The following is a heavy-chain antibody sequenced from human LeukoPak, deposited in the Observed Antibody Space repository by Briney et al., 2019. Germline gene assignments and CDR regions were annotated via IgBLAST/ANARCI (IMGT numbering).Heavy chain of an antibody. J-gene: IGHJ4*02. V-gene: IGHV3-23*01. CDR1: GFTFSSYA. D-gene: IGHD3-22*01. Sequence: PGGSLRLSCAASGFTFSSYAMSWVRQASGKGLEWVSAISGSGGSTYYADSVKGRFTISRDNAKNSLYLQMNSLRAEDTAVYYCARVGPDDGREYYYDSSGYYSVWGQGTLVTVSS. CDR2: ISGSGGST. CDR3: ARVGPDDGREYYYDSSGYYSV.